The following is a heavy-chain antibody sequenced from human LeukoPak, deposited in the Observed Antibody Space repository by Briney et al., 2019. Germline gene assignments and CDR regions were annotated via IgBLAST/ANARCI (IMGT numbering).Heavy chain of an antibody. Sequence: SVTVSCKASGGTFSNYAMSWVRQAPGQGLEWMGWIIPIFGTAKYAQNFQGRVTITTDESMSTAYMELSSLRSEDTAVYYCAREPLSRVAATGHDAFDIWGQGTMVTVSS. CDR1: GGTFSNYA. J-gene: IGHJ3*02. CDR3: AREPLSRVAATGHDAFDI. CDR2: IIPIFGTA. V-gene: IGHV1-69*05. D-gene: IGHD2-15*01.